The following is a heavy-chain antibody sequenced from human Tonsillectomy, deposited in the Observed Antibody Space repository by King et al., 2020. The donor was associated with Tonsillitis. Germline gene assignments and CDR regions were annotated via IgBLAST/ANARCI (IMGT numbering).Heavy chain of an antibody. V-gene: IGHV3-23*04. Sequence: VQLVQSGGGLVQPGWSLRLSCAGSGFTFSSYVMRWVRQAPGKGLEWVSSISGSGGSTHYADSAKGRFTISRDNSKNTLYLQMNSLRAEDTALYYCAKGYSYGDYDYWGQGTLVTVSS. D-gene: IGHD1-26*01. J-gene: IGHJ4*02. CDR3: AKGYSYGDYDY. CDR1: GFTFSSYV. CDR2: ISGSGGST.